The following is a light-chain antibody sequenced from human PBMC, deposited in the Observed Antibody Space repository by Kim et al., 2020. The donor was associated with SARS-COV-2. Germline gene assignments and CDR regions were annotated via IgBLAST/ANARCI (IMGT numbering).Light chain of an antibody. CDR2: GAS. CDR3: QQYDDWPPWT. V-gene: IGKV3-15*01. CDR1: QSVGSN. J-gene: IGKJ1*01. Sequence: EIVMTQSPATLSVSPGERATLSCRASQSVGSNVAWYQQKPGQAPRLLIYGASTRATDIPARFSGSGSGTEFTLTISSLQSEDLADYFCQQYDDWPPWTYGQGTKVDSK.